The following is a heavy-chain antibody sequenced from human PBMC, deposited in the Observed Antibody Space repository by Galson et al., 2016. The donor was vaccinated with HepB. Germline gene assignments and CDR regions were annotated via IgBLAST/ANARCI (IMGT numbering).Heavy chain of an antibody. V-gene: IGHV3-74*01. Sequence: SLRLSCAASGFIFSGYWMHWVRQVPGKGLVWVSRIKSDGSSRTYADSVKGRFTIPRDNAKSTLYLQMNSLRDDDTAVYYCAGEGVTVDAFDIWGQGTMVTVSS. CDR2: IKSDGSSR. CDR3: AGEGVTVDAFDI. D-gene: IGHD2-21*02. J-gene: IGHJ3*02. CDR1: GFIFSGYW.